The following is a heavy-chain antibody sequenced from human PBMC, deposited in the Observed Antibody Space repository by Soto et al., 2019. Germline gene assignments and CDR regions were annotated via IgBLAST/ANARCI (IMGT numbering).Heavy chain of an antibody. CDR3: VRDDVYCGGGRCFGVPMDV. J-gene: IGHJ6*03. Sequence: EVQLVESGGGVVQPGGSLRLSCAASGFAVSSKYMSWVRQPPGREPEWVALFNNVGSIYYSESVKGRFTISRDSSKNTLDLQLDSLGAEDTAVYYCVRDDVYCGGGRCFGVPMDVWGKGTTVTVSS. D-gene: IGHD2-15*01. V-gene: IGHV3-66*01. CDR2: FNNVGSI. CDR1: GFAVSSKY.